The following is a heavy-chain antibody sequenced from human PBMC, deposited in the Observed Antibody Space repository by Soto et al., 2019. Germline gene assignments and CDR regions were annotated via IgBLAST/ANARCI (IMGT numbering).Heavy chain of an antibody. CDR2: IYFRGST. Sequence: SETLSLTCTVSGGSISSSTYYWGWIRQPPGKGLEWIGSIYFRGSTYYNPSLKSRVTVSVDTSKKQLSLKLTSVTAADTAVYYCAREILTGYYPAGWFDPWGQGTLVTVSS. CDR3: AREILTGYYPAGWFDP. J-gene: IGHJ5*02. D-gene: IGHD3-9*01. V-gene: IGHV4-39*02. CDR1: GGSISSSTYY.